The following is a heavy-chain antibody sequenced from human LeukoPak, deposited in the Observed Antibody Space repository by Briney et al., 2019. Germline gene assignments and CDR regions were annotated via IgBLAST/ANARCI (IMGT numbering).Heavy chain of an antibody. J-gene: IGHJ6*03. CDR2: IRYDGSNK. V-gene: IGHV3-30*02. Sequence: GGSLILSCAASGFTFSNYGMHWVRHAPGTGLEWVAFIRYDGSNKYYADSVKGRFTIARDNSKNTLYLQMKSLRAEDTAVYYCSKGGGYEAQYYYYYLDVWGKGTTVTISS. CDR3: SKGGGYEAQYYYYYLDV. CDR1: GFTFSNYG. D-gene: IGHD5-12*01.